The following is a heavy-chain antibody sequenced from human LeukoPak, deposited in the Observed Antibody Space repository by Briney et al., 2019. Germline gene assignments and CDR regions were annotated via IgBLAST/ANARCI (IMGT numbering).Heavy chain of an antibody. D-gene: IGHD3-22*01. CDR1: GGSISSYY. CDR3: ARDPYEGGLDAFDI. V-gene: IGHV4-59*01. Sequence: SETLSLTCTVSGGSISSYYWSWIRQPPGKGLEWIGYIYYSGSTNYNPSLKSRVTISVDTSKNQFSLKLSSVTAADTAVYYCARDPYEGGLDAFDIWGQGTMVTVSS. CDR2: IYYSGST. J-gene: IGHJ3*02.